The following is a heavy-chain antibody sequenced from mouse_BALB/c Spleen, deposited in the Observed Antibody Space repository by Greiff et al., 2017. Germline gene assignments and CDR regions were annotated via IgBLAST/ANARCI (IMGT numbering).Heavy chain of an antibody. J-gene: IGHJ4*01. Sequence: VQLQQSGPELVKPGASVKMSCKASGYTFTDYYMDWVKQSHGESFEWIGRVNPYNGGTSYNQKFKGKATLTVDKSSSTAYMELNSLTSEDSAVYYCARGYPYAMDYWGQGTSVTVSS. D-gene: IGHD5-1-1*01. CDR2: VNPYNGGT. CDR1: GYTFTDYY. CDR3: ARGYPYAMDY. V-gene: IGHV1-19*01.